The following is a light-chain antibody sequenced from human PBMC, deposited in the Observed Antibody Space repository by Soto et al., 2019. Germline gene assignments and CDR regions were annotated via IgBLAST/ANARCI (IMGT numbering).Light chain of an antibody. CDR1: QTISSW. Sequence: DLQMTQYPSTLSGSVGDRVTITCRASQTISSWLAWYQQKPGKAPKLLIYKASTLKSGVPSRFSGSGSGTEFTLTISSLQPDDFATYYCQHYNSYSEAFGQGTKVDI. J-gene: IGKJ1*01. CDR2: KAS. V-gene: IGKV1-5*03. CDR3: QHYNSYSEA.